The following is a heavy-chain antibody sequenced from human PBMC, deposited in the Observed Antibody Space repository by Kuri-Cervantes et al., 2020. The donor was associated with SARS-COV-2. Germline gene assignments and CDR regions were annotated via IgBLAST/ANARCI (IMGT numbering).Heavy chain of an antibody. CDR3: ARRESSRAFDY. V-gene: IGHV4-30-4*08. CDR1: GGSISSGDYY. CDR2: IYYSGST. D-gene: IGHD6-6*01. Sequence: SETLSLTCTVSGGSISSGDYYWSWIRQPPGKGLEWIGYIYYSGSTYYNPSLKSRVTISVDTSKNQFSLKLSSVTAADTAVYYCARRESSRAFDYWGQGTLVTVSS. J-gene: IGHJ4*02.